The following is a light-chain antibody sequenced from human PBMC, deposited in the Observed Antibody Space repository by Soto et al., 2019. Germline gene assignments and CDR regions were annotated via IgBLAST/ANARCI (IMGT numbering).Light chain of an antibody. J-gene: IGKJ1*01. CDR1: QSISYY. CDR2: STS. Sequence: DIQMTQSPSSLSASVGDRVTITCRASQSISYYLNWYQQKQGRAPRLLIYSTSTWQSGVPSKFSGSASGTDFTLTISSLQPEDFATYYCQQSYSTPWTFGQGTKVDI. CDR3: QQSYSTPWT. V-gene: IGKV1-39*01.